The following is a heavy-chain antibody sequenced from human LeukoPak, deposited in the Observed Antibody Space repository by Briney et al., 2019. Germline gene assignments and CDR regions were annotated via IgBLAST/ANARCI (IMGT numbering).Heavy chain of an antibody. CDR2: IYDSGIA. CDR1: GDSITSGGYS. V-gene: IGHV4-30-4*07. J-gene: IGHJ4*02. D-gene: IGHD1-26*01. Sequence: SQTLSLTCVVSGDSITSGGYSWSWIRQPPGKGLEWVGYIYDSGIAFYNPSLKSRVTMSVDTSKNHFFLNLRPVTAADTAVYYCARFNVGAMYWGQGTLVTVSS. CDR3: ARFNVGAMY.